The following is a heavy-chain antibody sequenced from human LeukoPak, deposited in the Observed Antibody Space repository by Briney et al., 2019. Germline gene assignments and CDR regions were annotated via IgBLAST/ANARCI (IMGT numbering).Heavy chain of an antibody. CDR3: ARWVEGTTYFDY. Sequence: GGSLRLSCAASGFTFSSYAMHWVRQAPGKGLEYVSAISSNGGSTYYANSVKGRFTISRENSKNTLYLQMGSLRAEDMAVYYCARWVEGTTYFDYWGQGTLVTVSS. J-gene: IGHJ4*02. V-gene: IGHV3-64*01. CDR2: ISSNGGST. CDR1: GFTFSSYA. D-gene: IGHD1-1*01.